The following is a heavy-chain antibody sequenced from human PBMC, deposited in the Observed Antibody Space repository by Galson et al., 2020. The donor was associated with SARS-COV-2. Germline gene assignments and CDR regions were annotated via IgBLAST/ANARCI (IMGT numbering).Heavy chain of an antibody. CDR3: AKDDIVVVPGANDY. CDR1: GFTFSSYA. Sequence: TGGSLRLSCAASGFTFSSYAMSWVRQAPGKGLEWVSAISGSGGSTYYADSVKGRFTISRDNSKNTLYLQMNSLRAEDTAVYYCAKDDIVVVPGANDYWGQGTLVTVSS. CDR2: ISGSGGST. D-gene: IGHD2-2*01. V-gene: IGHV3-23*01. J-gene: IGHJ4*02.